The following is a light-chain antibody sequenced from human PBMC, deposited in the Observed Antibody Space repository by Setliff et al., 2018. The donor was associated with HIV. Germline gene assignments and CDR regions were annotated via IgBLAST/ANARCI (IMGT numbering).Light chain of an antibody. CDR1: NIGSKS. J-gene: IGLJ1*01. V-gene: IGLV3-21*04. CDR3: LVWNSSSDDPGV. Sequence: SYELAQPPSVSVAPGRTASIACGGNNIGSKSVHWYQQKTGQATVLVMYDDDDRPSRIPERFSGSHSGDTATLTISRVEAGDEADYYCLVWNSSSDDPGVFGTGTKVTVL. CDR2: DDD.